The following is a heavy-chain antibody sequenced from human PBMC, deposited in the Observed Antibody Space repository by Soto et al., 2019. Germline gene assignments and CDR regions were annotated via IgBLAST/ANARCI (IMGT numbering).Heavy chain of an antibody. D-gene: IGHD2-15*01. V-gene: IGHV3-53*04. J-gene: IGHJ6*03. CDR3: ARGSEDIVVVVAAIETHYYMDV. CDR2: IYSGGST. CDR1: GFTVSSNY. Sequence: GGSLRLSCAASGFTVSSNYMSWVRKAPGKGLEWVSVIYSGGSTYYADSVKGRFTISRHNSKNTLYLQMNSLRAEDTAVYYCARGSEDIVVVVAAIETHYYMDVWGKGTTVTGSS.